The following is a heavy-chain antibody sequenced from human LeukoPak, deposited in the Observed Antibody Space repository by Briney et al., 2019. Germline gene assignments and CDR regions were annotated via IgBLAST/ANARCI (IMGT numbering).Heavy chain of an antibody. CDR2: ISSSSNYK. D-gene: IGHD2-15*01. CDR1: GFTFSSYD. V-gene: IGHV3-21*01. J-gene: IGHJ4*02. Sequence: GGSLRLPCAASGFTFSSYDMTWVRQAPGRGLEWVSSISSSSNYKDYADSVKGRFTISRDNAKNSLYLQMNSLRAEDTAVYYCAKDKSDSWHYFDYWGQGTLVTVSS. CDR3: AKDKSDSWHYFDY.